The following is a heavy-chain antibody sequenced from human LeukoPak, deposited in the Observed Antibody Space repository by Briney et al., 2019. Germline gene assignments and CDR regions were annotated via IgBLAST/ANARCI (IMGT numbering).Heavy chain of an antibody. J-gene: IGHJ3*02. V-gene: IGHV4-34*01. CDR2: INHSGST. CDR3: ARSGGTSARVNAFDI. CDR1: GGSFSGYY. Sequence: PSETLSLTCAVYGGSFSGYYSSWIRQPPGKGLEWIGEINHSGSTNYNPSLKSRVTISVDTPKNQFSLKLSSVTAADTAVYYCARSGGTSARVNAFDIWGQGTMVTVSS. D-gene: IGHD2-15*01.